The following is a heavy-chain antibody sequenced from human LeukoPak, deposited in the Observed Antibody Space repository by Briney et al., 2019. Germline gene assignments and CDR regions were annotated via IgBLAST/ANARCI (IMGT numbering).Heavy chain of an antibody. D-gene: IGHD3-3*01. CDR2: ISAYNGNT. V-gene: IGHV1-18*01. CDR1: GYTFTSCG. CDR3: ARDLYYDFWSGYYSWDDYYYGMDV. J-gene: IGHJ6*02. Sequence: ASVKVSCKASGYTFTSCGISWVRQAPGQGLEWMGWISAYNGNTNYAQKLQGRVTMTTDTSTSTAYMELRSLRSDDTAVYYCARDLYYDFWSGYYSWDDYYYGMDVWGQGTTVTVSS.